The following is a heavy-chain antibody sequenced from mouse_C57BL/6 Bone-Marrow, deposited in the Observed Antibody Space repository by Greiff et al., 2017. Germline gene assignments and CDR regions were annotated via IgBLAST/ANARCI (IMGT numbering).Heavy chain of an antibody. Sequence: QVQLQQPGAELVKPGASVKLSCKASGYTFTSYWMHWVKQRPGQGLEWIGMIHPNSGSSNYNEKFKSKATLTVDKSSSTAYMQLSSLTSEDSAVYYCARRSSFWFAYWGQGTLVTVSA. CDR3: ARRSSFWFAY. CDR2: IHPNSGSS. V-gene: IGHV1-64*01. J-gene: IGHJ3*01. CDR1: GYTFTSYW.